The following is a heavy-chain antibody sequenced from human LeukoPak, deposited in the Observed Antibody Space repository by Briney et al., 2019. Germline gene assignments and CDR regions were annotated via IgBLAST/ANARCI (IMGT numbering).Heavy chain of an antibody. V-gene: IGHV3-21*01. CDR3: ARDDGSGSYYCDY. CDR2: ISSSSSYI. D-gene: IGHD3-10*01. J-gene: IGHJ4*02. Sequence: GGSLRLSCAASGFTFSSYSMNWVRQAPGKGLEWVSSISSSSSYIYYADSVKGRFTIPRDNAKNSLYLQMNSLRAEDTAVYYCARDDGSGSYYCDYWGQGTLVTVSS. CDR1: GFTFSSYS.